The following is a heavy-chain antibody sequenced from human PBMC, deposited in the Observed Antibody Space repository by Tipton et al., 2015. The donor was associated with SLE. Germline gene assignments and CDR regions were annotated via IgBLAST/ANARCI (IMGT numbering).Heavy chain of an antibody. CDR2: TYHTGAT. V-gene: IGHV4-38-2*02. CDR1: GFSISSGFN. CDR3: ARVYFYESSSYYYFFDS. D-gene: IGHD3-22*01. Sequence: TLSLTCTVSGFSISSGFNWGWIRQPPGKGLEWIGITYHTGATNYNPSLQRRVAMSVDTSKNQFSLKMSSVTTADTAVYYCARVYFYESSSYYYFFDSWGQGTLVTVSS. J-gene: IGHJ4*02.